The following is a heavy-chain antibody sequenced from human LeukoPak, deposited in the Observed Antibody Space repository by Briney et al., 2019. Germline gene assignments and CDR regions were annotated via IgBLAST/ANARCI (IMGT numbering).Heavy chain of an antibody. D-gene: IGHD3-10*01. CDR2: INAGNGNT. Sequence: ASVKVSCKASGYTFTTYAMHWVRQAPGQRLEWMGWINAGNGNTKYSQKFQDRVTIARDTSASTAYMELSSLRSEDTAVYYCAREFQFGWGQGTLVTVSS. J-gene: IGHJ4*02. V-gene: IGHV1-3*01. CDR3: AREFQFG. CDR1: GYTFTTYA.